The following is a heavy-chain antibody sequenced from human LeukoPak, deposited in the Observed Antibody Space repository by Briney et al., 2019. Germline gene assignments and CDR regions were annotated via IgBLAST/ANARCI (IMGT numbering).Heavy chain of an antibody. CDR3: ARGDDAAALSK. J-gene: IGHJ4*02. Sequence: PGGSLRLSCAASGFTFSSYAMHWVRQAPGKGLEWVAVISYDGSNKYYADSVKGRFTISRDNSKNTLYLQMNSLRAEDTAVYYCARGDDAAALSKWGQGTLVTVSS. CDR1: GFTFSSYA. CDR2: ISYDGSNK. V-gene: IGHV3-30-3*01. D-gene: IGHD6-13*01.